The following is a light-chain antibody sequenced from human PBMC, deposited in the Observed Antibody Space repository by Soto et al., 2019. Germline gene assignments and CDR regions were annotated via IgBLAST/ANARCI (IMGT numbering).Light chain of an antibody. CDR2: KAS. CDR1: QTISSR. J-gene: IGKJ1*01. Sequence: DIQMTQSPSTLSGSVGDRVTITCRASQTISSRLAWYQQKPGKDPQLLIYKASTLRGGVPSRFSGSGSGTEFTLTISSLQPDDFTTYYCQQYNSYWTFGQGTKVDI. CDR3: QQYNSYWT. V-gene: IGKV1-5*03.